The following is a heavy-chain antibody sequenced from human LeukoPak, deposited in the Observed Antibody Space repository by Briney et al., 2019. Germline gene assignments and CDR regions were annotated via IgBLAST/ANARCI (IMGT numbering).Heavy chain of an antibody. CDR3: WAGTPHFYYYYYMDV. CDR2: INHSGST. Sequence: SETLSLTCAVYGGSFSGYYWSWIRQPPGKGLEWIGEINHSGSTNYNPSLKSRVTISVDTSKNQFSLKLSSVTAADTAVYWCWAGTPHFYYYYYMDVWGKGTTVTVSS. V-gene: IGHV4-34*01. CDR1: GGSFSGYY. J-gene: IGHJ6*03. D-gene: IGHD6-19*01.